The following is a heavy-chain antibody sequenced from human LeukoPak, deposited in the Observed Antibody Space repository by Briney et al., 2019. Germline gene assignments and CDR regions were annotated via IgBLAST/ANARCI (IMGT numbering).Heavy chain of an antibody. V-gene: IGHV4-34*01. D-gene: IGHD3-22*01. CDR2: INHSGKT. CDR3: ARRVTSGYYRPAIEYFHH. Sequence: SETLSLTCTVSGGSISSGYYWSWIRQPPGKGLEWIGEINHSGKTNYNPSLKSRVTTSVDTSKNQFSLKLSSVTAADTAVYYCARRVTSGYYRPAIEYFHHWGQGTLVTVSS. J-gene: IGHJ1*01. CDR1: GGSISSGYY.